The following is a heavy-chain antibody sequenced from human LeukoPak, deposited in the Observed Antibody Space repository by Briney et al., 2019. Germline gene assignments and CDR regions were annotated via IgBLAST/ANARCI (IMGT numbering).Heavy chain of an antibody. V-gene: IGHV3-30*03. Sequence: PGGSLRLSCAASGFTFSSYGMHWVRQAPGRGLEWVAVISYDGSNKYYADSVKGRFTISRDNAKNSLYLQMNSLSAEDTAVYYCARPSFTQGSYFDYWGQGTLVTVSS. D-gene: IGHD2-15*01. CDR3: ARPSFTQGSYFDY. CDR2: ISYDGSNK. CDR1: GFTFSSYG. J-gene: IGHJ4*02.